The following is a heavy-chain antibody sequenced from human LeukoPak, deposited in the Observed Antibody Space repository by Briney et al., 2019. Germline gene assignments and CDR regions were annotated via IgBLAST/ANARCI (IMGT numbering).Heavy chain of an antibody. V-gene: IGHV5-51*01. J-gene: IGHJ4*02. CDR2: VYPSDSDT. CDR1: GYSFTNYW. D-gene: IGHD2-2*01. Sequence: GESLKISCKGSGYSFTNYWIGWVRQMPGKGLEWMGMVYPSDSDTRYSPSFQGQVTISADKSISTAYLQWSSLKASDAAMYYCARLPCSSTNCYSRWFDYWGQGTLVTVSS. CDR3: ARLPCSSTNCYSRWFDY.